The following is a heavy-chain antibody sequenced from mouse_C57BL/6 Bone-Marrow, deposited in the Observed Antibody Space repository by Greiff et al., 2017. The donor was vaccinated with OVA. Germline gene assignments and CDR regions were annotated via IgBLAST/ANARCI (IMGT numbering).Heavy chain of an antibody. CDR2: IRSGGSYT. D-gene: IGHD2-1*01. V-gene: IGHV5-6*01. Sequence: EVQGVESGGDLVKPGGSLKLSCAASGFTFSSYGMSWVRQTPDKRLAWVATIRSGGSYTYYPDSVKGRFTISRDNAQNTLYRQMSSLKSEDTAMYYCARHNGNYRGDYWGQGTSVTVSS. CDR3: ARHNGNYRGDY. J-gene: IGHJ4*01. CDR1: GFTFSSYG.